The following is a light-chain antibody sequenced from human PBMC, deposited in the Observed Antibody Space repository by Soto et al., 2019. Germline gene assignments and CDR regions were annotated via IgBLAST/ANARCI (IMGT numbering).Light chain of an antibody. CDR2: EVS. CDR3: SSYTSSSTLV. V-gene: IGLV2-14*01. CDR1: MRDIGAYNY. J-gene: IGLJ1*01. Sequence: QSALTQPASVSGSPGQSITISCAGTMRDIGAYNYVSWYQQHPGKAPKLMIYEVSNRPSGVSNRFSGSKSGNTASLTISGLQAEDEADYYCSSYTSSSTLVFGTGTKLTVL.